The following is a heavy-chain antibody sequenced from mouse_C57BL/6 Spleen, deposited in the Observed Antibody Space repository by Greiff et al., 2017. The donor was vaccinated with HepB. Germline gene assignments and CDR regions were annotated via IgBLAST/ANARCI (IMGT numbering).Heavy chain of an antibody. D-gene: IGHD1-1*01. J-gene: IGHJ1*03. V-gene: IGHV1-52*01. CDR1: GYTFTSYW. CDR3: ARWHYGSIPYFDV. CDR2: IDPSDSET. Sequence: VQLQQPGAELVRPGSSVKLSCKASGYTFTSYWMHWVKQRPIQGLEWIGNIDPSDSETHYNQKFKDKATLTVDKSSSTAYMQLSSLTSEDSAVYYWARWHYGSIPYFDVWGTGTTVTVSS.